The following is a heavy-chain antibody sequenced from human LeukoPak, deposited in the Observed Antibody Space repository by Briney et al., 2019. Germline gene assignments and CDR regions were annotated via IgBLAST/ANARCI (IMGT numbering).Heavy chain of an antibody. V-gene: IGHV4-59*01. CDR1: GGSISSSH. CDR3: SEGYFEPFDH. J-gene: IGHJ4*02. D-gene: IGHD2/OR15-2a*01. Sequence: SETLSLTCTVPGGSISSSHWNWIRQLPGKGLEWIGCLSYTGKTDYNPSLTSRVTISLDTSKNQVSLKLKSVTAADTAVYYCSEGYFEPFDHWGQGTLVTVSS. CDR2: LSYTGKT.